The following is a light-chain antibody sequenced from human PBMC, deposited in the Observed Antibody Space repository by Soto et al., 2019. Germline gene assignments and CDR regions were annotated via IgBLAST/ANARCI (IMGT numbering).Light chain of an antibody. CDR2: MND. V-gene: IGLV1-47*01. CDR1: TSNILRNY. Sequence: QSVLTQPPSASGNPGQRLTISCSGSTSNILRNYVYWYRQLPGTAPRLLISMNDQRPSGVPDRFPGSKSGTSASLAISGLRPEDEADYYRASWDDSLSGYVFGTGTKVTVL. CDR3: ASWDDSLSGYV. J-gene: IGLJ1*01.